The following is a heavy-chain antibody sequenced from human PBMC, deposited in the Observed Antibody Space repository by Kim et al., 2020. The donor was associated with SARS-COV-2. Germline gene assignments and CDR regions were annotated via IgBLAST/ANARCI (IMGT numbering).Heavy chain of an antibody. J-gene: IGHJ4*02. V-gene: IGHV1-46*01. CDR3: ARGADKKYPFDY. Sequence: SYAKKSQGRVTMTRETSTSTVYMELSSLRSEDTAVYYCARGADKKYPFDYWGQGTLVTVSS.